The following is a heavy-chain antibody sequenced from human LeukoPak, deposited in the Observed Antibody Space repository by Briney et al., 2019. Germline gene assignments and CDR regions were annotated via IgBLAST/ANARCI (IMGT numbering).Heavy chain of an antibody. D-gene: IGHD1-26*01. CDR3: ARVPYSGSYPNYFDY. CDR2: IIPIFGTA. V-gene: IGHV1-69*05. CDR1: GGTFSSYA. Sequence: SVKVSCKASGGTFSSYAISWVRQAPGQGLEWMGRIIPIFGTANYAQKFQGRVTITTDDSTSTAYMELSSLRSEDTAVYYCARVPYSGSYPNYFDYWGQGTLVTVSS. J-gene: IGHJ4*02.